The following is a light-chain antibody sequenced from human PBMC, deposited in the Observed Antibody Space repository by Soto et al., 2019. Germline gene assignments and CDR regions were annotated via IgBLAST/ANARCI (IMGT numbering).Light chain of an antibody. CDR2: AAS. V-gene: IGKV1-39*01. Sequence: DIHMTQSPSSLSAFVGDRVTITCRAGQTISNYVNGYQQKPGKAPNGMVYAASTLQSGVPSRFSGSGSWADFTLTISSLQPEDFATYDCQQSYTIPWMFGQGTKVEIK. J-gene: IGKJ1*01. CDR3: QQSYTIPWM. CDR1: QTISNY.